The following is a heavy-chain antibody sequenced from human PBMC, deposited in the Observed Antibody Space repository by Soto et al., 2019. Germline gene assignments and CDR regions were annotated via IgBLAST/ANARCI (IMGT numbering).Heavy chain of an antibody. Sequence: ASVKVSCKASGYTFTRYDVNWVRQAPGQGLEWMGGMNPNSGKTSYAQKFQGRVTMSADESTSTAYMELSSLRSEDTAVYYCARDRVVVVPAAMRAGFDYWGQGTLVTVSS. CDR1: GYTFTRYD. D-gene: IGHD2-2*01. CDR3: ARDRVVVVPAAMRAGFDY. J-gene: IGHJ4*02. V-gene: IGHV1-8*01. CDR2: MNPNSGKT.